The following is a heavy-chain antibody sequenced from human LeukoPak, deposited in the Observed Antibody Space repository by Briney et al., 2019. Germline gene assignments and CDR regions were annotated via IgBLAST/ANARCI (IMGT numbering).Heavy chain of an antibody. J-gene: IGHJ4*02. D-gene: IGHD5-18*01. CDR1: GFTFSSYE. CDR3: VRDAGTRLKYSYGYGDY. V-gene: IGHV3-48*03. CDR2: ISSGGDTI. Sequence: GGSLRLPCAASGFTFSSYEMNWVRQAPGKGLEWVSYISSGGDTIHYADSVKGRFTISRDNAKNSLYLQMNSLRAEDTAVYYCVRDAGTRLKYSYGYGDYWGQGILVTVSS.